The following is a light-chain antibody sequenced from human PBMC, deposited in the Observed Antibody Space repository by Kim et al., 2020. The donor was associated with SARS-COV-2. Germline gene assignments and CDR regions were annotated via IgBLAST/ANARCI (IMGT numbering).Light chain of an antibody. V-gene: IGKV3-20*01. J-gene: IGKJ1*01. CDR3: QQYGSSPWT. Sequence: PGQRATLSCGASRSVRNNYLAWYQQKTGQPPRLLIYEASNRATGISDRFTSSWSGTDFILSISRLEPEDSAVYYCQQYGSSPWTFGQGTKVEIK. CDR1: RSVRNNY. CDR2: EAS.